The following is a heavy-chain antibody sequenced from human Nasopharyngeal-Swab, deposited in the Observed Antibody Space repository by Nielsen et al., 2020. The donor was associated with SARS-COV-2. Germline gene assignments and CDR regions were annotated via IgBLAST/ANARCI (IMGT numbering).Heavy chain of an antibody. V-gene: IGHV3-13*05. J-gene: IGHJ3*02. CDR3: ASLRNDYVWGSYRSPDAFDI. CDR1: GFTFSSYD. Sequence: GESLKISCAASGFTFSSYDMHWVRQATGKGPEWISAIGTAGDPYYPGSVKGRFTISRDNAKNSLYLQMNSLRAEDTAVYYCASLRNDYVWGSYRSPDAFDIWGQGTMVTVSS. CDR2: IGTAGDP. D-gene: IGHD3-16*02.